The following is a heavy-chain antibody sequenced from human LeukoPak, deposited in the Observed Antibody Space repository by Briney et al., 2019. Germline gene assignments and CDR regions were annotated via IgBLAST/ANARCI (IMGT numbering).Heavy chain of an antibody. CDR2: INPSGST. V-gene: IGHV4-34*01. CDR3: ARGAAGYSYG. D-gene: IGHD5-18*01. Sequence: SETLSLTCAVYGGSFSGYYWSWIRQPPGKGLEWIGEINPSGSTNYNPSLKSRVTISIDTSKNQFSLRLSSVTAADTAVYYCARGAAGYSYGWGQGTLVTVSS. J-gene: IGHJ4*02. CDR1: GGSFSGYY.